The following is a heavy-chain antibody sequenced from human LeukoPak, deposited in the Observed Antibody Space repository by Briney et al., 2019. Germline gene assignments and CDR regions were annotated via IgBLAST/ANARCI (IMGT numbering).Heavy chain of an antibody. CDR2: IIPIFGTA. Sequence: SVKVSCKASGGTFSSYAITWVRQAPGQGLEWMGGIIPIFGTANYAQKFQGRVTITTDESTSTPYMELSSLRSEDTAVYYCARGRDGYNPFDYWGQGTLVTVSS. J-gene: IGHJ4*02. CDR1: GGTFSSYA. V-gene: IGHV1-69*05. CDR3: ARGRDGYNPFDY. D-gene: IGHD5-24*01.